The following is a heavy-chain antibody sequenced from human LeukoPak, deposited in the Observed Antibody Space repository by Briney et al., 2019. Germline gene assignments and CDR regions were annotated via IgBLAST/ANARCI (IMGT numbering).Heavy chain of an antibody. CDR3: ACQPQYTYGFDY. D-gene: IGHD5-18*01. J-gene: IGHJ4*02. CDR1: EFTFSSHA. Sequence: GGSLRLSCVASEFTFSSHAMNWVRQAPGRGLEWVSFISSSSSGNIYYADSEKGRFTISRDNAKSSLYLQMNSLRDEDTAVYYCACQPQYTYGFDYWGQGTLVTVSS. CDR2: ISSSSSGNI. V-gene: IGHV3-48*02.